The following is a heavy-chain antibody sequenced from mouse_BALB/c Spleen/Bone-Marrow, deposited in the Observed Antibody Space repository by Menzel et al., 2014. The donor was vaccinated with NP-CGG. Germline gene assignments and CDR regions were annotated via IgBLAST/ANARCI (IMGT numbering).Heavy chain of an antibody. Sequence: EVMLVESGGGLVQPGGSRKLSCAASGFTFSSFGMHWVRQAPEKRLEWVAYISSGSSTIYYADTVKGRFTISRDNPKNTLFLQMTSLRSEDTAMYYCTRKGALITHYYAMDYWGQGTSVTVSS. CDR1: GFTFSSFG. V-gene: IGHV5-17*02. J-gene: IGHJ4*01. CDR2: ISSGSSTI. CDR3: TRKGALITHYYAMDY. D-gene: IGHD2-4*01.